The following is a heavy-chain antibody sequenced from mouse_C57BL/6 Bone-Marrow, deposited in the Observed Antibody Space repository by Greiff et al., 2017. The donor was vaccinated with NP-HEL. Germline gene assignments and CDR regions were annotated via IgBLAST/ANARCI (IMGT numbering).Heavy chain of an antibody. CDR2: ISDGGSYT. D-gene: IGHD4-1*01. J-gene: IGHJ2*01. Sequence: EVQLQQSGGGLVKPGGSLKLSCAASGFTFSSYAMSWVRQTPEKRLEWVATISDGGSYTYYPDNVKGRFTISRDNAKNNLYLQMSHLKSEDTAMYYCARLLGPYYFDYWGQGTTLTVSS. CDR1: GFTFSSYA. CDR3: ARLLGPYYFDY. V-gene: IGHV5-4*01.